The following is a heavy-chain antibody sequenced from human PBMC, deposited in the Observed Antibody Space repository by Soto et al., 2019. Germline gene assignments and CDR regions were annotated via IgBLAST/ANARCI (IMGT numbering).Heavy chain of an antibody. D-gene: IGHD6-19*01. CDR2: ISSREVTV. Sequence: GGSLRLSCAASGFTFSNYYMTWIRQAPGKGLECLSYISSREVTVYYADFVKGRFTISRDNTKNSLYLQMTTLRDEDTAVYYCARVSASGWHVNGRDYFDSWGQGTLVTVSS. J-gene: IGHJ4*02. CDR1: GFTFSNYY. V-gene: IGHV3-11*01. CDR3: ARVSASGWHVNGRDYFDS.